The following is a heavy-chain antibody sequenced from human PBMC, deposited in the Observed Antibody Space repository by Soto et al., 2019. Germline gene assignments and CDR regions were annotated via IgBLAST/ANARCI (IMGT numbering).Heavy chain of an antibody. CDR3: ARGQEGVVATH. V-gene: IGHV4-34*01. CDR1: GGSLSGYY. D-gene: IGHD5-12*01. CDR2: VKDGGHT. Sequence: QVQLQQWGAGLLKPSETLSLKCAVTGGSLSGYYWSWIRQPPGKGLEWIGEVKDGGHTNYSPSLRGRVTISSDTANNQFSLRLKSVTAADTGVYYCARGQEGVVATHWDHGSLVTVSS. J-gene: IGHJ4*01.